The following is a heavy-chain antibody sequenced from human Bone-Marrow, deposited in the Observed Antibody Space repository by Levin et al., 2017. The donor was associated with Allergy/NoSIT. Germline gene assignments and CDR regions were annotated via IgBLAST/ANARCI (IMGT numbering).Heavy chain of an antibody. Sequence: PWASVKVSCSASGFNFSSYWMHWVRQAPGKGLVWVSRINRDGSSTSYADSVKGRFTISRDNAKNTLYLQMNSLRAEDTSVYYCARDRVTTNWYFDLWSRGTLVTVSS. CDR1: GFNFSSYW. CDR3: ARDRVTTNWYFDL. J-gene: IGHJ2*01. D-gene: IGHD4-17*01. V-gene: IGHV3-74*01. CDR2: INRDGSST.